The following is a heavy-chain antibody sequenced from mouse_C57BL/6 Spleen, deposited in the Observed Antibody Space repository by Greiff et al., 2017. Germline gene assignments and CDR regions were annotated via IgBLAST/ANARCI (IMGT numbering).Heavy chain of an antibody. V-gene: IGHV3-6*01. CDR2: ISYDGSN. CDR1: GYSITSGYY. CDR3: AREGSVYYFDY. J-gene: IGHJ2*01. Sequence: EVKVVESGPGLVKPSQSLSLTCSVTGYSITSGYYWNWIRQFPGNKLEWMGYISYDGSNNYNPSLKNRISITRDTSKNQFFLKLNSVTTEDTATYYCAREGSVYYFDYWGQGTTLTVSS.